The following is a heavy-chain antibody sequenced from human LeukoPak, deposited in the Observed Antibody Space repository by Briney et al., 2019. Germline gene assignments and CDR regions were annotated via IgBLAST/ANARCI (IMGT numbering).Heavy chain of an antibody. V-gene: IGHV3-23*01. CDR3: AKDDDWGRYKH. CDR1: GFTFSNYA. D-gene: IGHD3-16*01. J-gene: IGHJ1*01. CDR2: ISGSGGNT. Sequence: GGSLRLSCAASGFTFSNYAMNWVRQAPGKGLEWVSSISGSGGNTYYTDSVRGRFTISRDNFKNTLSLQVNSLRAEDTAMYYCAKDDDWGRYKHWGQGTLVTVSS.